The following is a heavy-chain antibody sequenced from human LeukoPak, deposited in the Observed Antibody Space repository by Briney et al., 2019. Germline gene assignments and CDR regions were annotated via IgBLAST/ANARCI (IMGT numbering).Heavy chain of an antibody. CDR3: ARHGSVRSPLGP. D-gene: IGHD3-10*01. V-gene: IGHV4-59*08. CDR2: IYVTGST. Sequence: SETLSLTRTVSGGSISSYYWSWIRQPPGKGLEWIGYIYVTGSTNYNPSLKSRVTISVDTSKNQFSLNLRSVTAADTAVYYCARHGSVRSPLGPWGQGTLVTVSS. CDR1: GGSISSYY. J-gene: IGHJ5*02.